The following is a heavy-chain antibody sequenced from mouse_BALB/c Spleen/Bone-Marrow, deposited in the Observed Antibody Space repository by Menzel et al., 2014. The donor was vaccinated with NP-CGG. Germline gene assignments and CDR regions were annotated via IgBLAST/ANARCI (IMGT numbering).Heavy chain of an antibody. V-gene: IGHV3-2*02. CDR1: GYSITSDYA. CDR3: ARGIYFDYDWYFDV. Sequence: EVKLVESGPGLVKPSQSLSLPCTVTGYSITSDYAWNWIRQFPGNKLKWMGYISFSGTTSYNPSLKSRISITRDTSKNQFFLQLNSVTAEDTATYFCARGIYFDYDWYFDVWGAGTTVTVSS. CDR2: ISFSGTT. J-gene: IGHJ1*01. D-gene: IGHD2-4*01.